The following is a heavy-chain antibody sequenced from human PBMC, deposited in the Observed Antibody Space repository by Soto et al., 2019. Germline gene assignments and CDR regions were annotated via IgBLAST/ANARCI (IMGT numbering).Heavy chain of an antibody. CDR3: ARAYYDFWSGYYAYYYGMDV. Sequence: QVQLVQSGAEVKKPGASVKVSCKASGYTFTSYGISWVRQAPGQGLEWMGWISAYNGNTNYAQKLQGRVTMTTDTSTSTAYMELRSLRSDDTAVYYSARAYYDFWSGYYAYYYGMDVWGQGTTVTVSS. J-gene: IGHJ6*02. V-gene: IGHV1-18*01. CDR1: GYTFTSYG. D-gene: IGHD3-3*01. CDR2: ISAYNGNT.